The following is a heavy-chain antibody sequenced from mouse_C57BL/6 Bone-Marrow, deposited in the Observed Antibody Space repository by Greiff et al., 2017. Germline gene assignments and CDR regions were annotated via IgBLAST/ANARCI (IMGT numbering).Heavy chain of an antibody. CDR1: GYTFTSYW. CDR2: IDPNSGGT. V-gene: IGHV1-72*01. Sequence: VKLQQPGAELVKPGASVKLSCKASGYTFTSYWMHWVKQRPGRGLEWIGRIDPNSGGTKYNEKFKSTATLTVDKTSSTAYMQLSSLTSDDSAVDYCARSRQLRLPWFAYWGQGTLVTVSA. CDR3: ARSRQLRLPWFAY. J-gene: IGHJ3*01. D-gene: IGHD3-2*02.